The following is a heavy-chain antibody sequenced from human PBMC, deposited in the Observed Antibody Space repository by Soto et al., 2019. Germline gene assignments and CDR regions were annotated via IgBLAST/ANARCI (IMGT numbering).Heavy chain of an antibody. Sequence: QVQLQQWGAGLLKPSETLSLTCAVYGGSFSGYYWSWIRQPPGKGLEWIGEINHSGSTNYNPSLKSRVTIPVDTSKNQFSLKRRSVTAADTAVYYCERPRVGLTVGFDYWGQGTLVTVSS. CDR2: INHSGST. CDR3: ERPRVGLTVGFDY. V-gene: IGHV4-34*01. CDR1: GGSFSGYY. J-gene: IGHJ4*02. D-gene: IGHD1-26*01.